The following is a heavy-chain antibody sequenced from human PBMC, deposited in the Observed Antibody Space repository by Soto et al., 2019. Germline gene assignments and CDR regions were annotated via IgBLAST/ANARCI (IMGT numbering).Heavy chain of an antibody. D-gene: IGHD2-2*01. CDR2: IYYSGNT. CDR3: ASSSLCAMDV. CDR1: GGSISSGYYY. Sequence: PSETLSLTCSVSGGSISSGYYYWSWIRQPPGKGLEWIGNIYYSGNTYYNPSLKSRLIISIDTPKNQFSLKVGSVTAADTAVYYCASSSLCAMDVWGQGTTVTASS. V-gene: IGHV4-30-4*01. J-gene: IGHJ6*02.